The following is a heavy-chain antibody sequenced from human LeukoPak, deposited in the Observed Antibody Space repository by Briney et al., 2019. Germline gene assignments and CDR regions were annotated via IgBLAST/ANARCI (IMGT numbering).Heavy chain of an antibody. CDR3: ARDTWAYYMDV. Sequence: PSETLSLTCTVSGGSISSDSDYWIWIRQPAGKGLEWIGRIFASGSTIYNPSLKSRVTISIDTSKNQFSLRLSSVTAADTAVYYCARDTWAYYMDVWGKGTTVTISS. J-gene: IGHJ6*03. V-gene: IGHV4-61*02. CDR1: GGSISSDSDY. D-gene: IGHD2/OR15-2a*01. CDR2: IFASGST.